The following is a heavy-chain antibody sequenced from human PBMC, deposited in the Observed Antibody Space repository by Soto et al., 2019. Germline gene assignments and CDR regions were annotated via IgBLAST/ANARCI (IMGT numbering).Heavy chain of an antibody. Sequence: EVQVLESGGGLVQPGGSLRLSCRASGFTFSNFGMSWVRQAPGKGLEWVSGISGSGGSTYYADSVKGRFTISRDNSKNTLFLQMNSLRVEDTAVYYCAKMEGPNAYYYAMDVWGQGTTVTVSS. CDR3: AKMEGPNAYYYAMDV. CDR1: GFTFSNFG. J-gene: IGHJ6*02. CDR2: ISGSGGST. D-gene: IGHD3-3*01. V-gene: IGHV3-23*01.